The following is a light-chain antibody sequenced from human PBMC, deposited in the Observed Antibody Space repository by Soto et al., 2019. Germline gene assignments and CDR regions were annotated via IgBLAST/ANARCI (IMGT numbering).Light chain of an antibody. CDR2: GAS. J-gene: IGKJ1*01. V-gene: IGKV1-27*01. Sequence: DIQMTQSPPSLSSSVGDRVTISCRASLGIANCVLWYQQRPVKVPKLLIYGASSLLSGVPSRFSGSGSGTDFTLTISSLQPEDVGTYYCQKYNSAMWTFGQGTKVEI. CDR1: LGIANC. CDR3: QKYNSAMWT.